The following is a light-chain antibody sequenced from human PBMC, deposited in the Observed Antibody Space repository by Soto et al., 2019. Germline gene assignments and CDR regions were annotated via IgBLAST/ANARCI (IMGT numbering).Light chain of an antibody. CDR3: QQYDKWPRT. CDR2: GAS. CDR1: RSVSPK. Sequence: EMVLTRPPAPLSVSPGERATLSCRASRSVSPKLAWYQQPRGQAPRLLIYGASTRATGVPARFSGSGSGTEFTLTISNLQPEDFALYHCQQYDKWPRTFGQGTKVEI. V-gene: IGKV3-15*01. J-gene: IGKJ1*01.